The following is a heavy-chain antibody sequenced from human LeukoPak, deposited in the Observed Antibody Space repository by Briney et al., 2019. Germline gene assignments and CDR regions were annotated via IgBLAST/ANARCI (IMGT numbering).Heavy chain of an antibody. CDR2: ISGSGGST. CDR1: GFTFSSYA. Sequence: GSLRLYCAASGFTFSSYAMSWVRQAPGKGLEWVSAISGSGGSTYYADSVKGRFTISRDNSKNTLYLQMNSLRAEDTAVYYCAKDAVYYYDSSGYFDYWGQGTLVTVSS. CDR3: AKDAVYYYDSSGYFDY. V-gene: IGHV3-23*01. J-gene: IGHJ4*02. D-gene: IGHD3-22*01.